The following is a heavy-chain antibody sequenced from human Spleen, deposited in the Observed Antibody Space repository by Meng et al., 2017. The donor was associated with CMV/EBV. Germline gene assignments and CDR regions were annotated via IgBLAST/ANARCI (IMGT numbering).Heavy chain of an antibody. CDR3: ARYEGATKNAFDI. CDR2: INPNSGGT. J-gene: IGHJ3*02. CDR1: GYTFTDHH. V-gene: IGHV1-2*02. D-gene: IGHD1-26*01. Sequence: ASVKVSCKASGYTFTDHHVHWVRQAPGQGLEWMGWINPNSGGTNYAQNFQGRVTMTRDTSISAAYMELSRLRSDDTALYYCARYEGATKNAFDIWGRGTMVTVSS.